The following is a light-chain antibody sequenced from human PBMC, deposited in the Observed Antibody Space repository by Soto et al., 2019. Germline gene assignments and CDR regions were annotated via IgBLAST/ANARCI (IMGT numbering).Light chain of an antibody. CDR1: NSDVVAYPY. CDR2: EVA. J-gene: IGLJ2*01. CDR3: SSYATSGTNVI. V-gene: IGLV2-14*03. Sequence: QSALTQPASVSGSPGQSITISCTGTNSDVVAYPYVSWYQQHPGNAPKLLIYEVADRPSGVSDRFSGSKYGNTASLTISALQAEDEAVYYCSSYATSGTNVIFGGGTKLTVL.